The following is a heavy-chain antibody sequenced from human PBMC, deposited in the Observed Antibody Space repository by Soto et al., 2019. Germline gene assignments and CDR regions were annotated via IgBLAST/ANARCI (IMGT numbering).Heavy chain of an antibody. Sequence: ASVKVSCKASGYTFTSYYMHWVRQAPGQGLEWMGIINPSGGSTSYAQKFQGRVTMTRDTSTSTVYMELSSLRSEDTAVYYCARERGGPKDYYYCGMDVWGQGTTVTVSS. J-gene: IGHJ6*02. CDR2: INPSGGST. CDR1: GYTFTSYY. D-gene: IGHD2-15*01. CDR3: ARERGGPKDYYYCGMDV. V-gene: IGHV1-46*03.